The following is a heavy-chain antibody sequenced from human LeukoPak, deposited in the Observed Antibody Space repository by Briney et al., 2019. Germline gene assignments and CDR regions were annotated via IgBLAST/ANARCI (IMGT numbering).Heavy chain of an antibody. V-gene: IGHV4-61*01. D-gene: IGHD2-2*01. CDR1: GGSISSGSYY. J-gene: IGHJ6*02. CDR3: ARYCSSTSCYANYYGMDV. Sequence: TASETLSLTCTVSGGSISSGSYYWGWIRQPPGKGLEWIGHIYYSGRTNYNPSLKSRLTISVDTSKNQFSLKLSSVTAADAAVYYCARYCSSTSCYANYYGMDVWGQGTTVTVSS. CDR2: IYYSGRT.